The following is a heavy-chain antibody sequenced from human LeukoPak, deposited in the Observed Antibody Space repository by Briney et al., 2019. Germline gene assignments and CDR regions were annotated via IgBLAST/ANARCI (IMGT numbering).Heavy chain of an antibody. J-gene: IGHJ4*02. D-gene: IGHD6-19*01. CDR2: IKHDGSEK. V-gene: IGHV3-7*03. Sequence: GGSLRLSCAASGFTFSSYAMSWVRQAPGKGLEWVANIKHDGSEKNYVDSVKGRFTISRDNSKNTLYLQMNSLRAEDTAVYYCAKDLLSSGWYDYWGQGTLVTVSS. CDR1: GFTFSSYA. CDR3: AKDLLSSGWYDY.